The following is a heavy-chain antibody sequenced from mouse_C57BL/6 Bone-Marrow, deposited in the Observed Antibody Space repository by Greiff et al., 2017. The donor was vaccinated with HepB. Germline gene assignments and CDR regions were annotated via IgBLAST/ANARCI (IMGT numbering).Heavy chain of an antibody. Sequence: VQGVESGAELVKPGASVKISCKASGYAFSSYWMNWVKQRPGKGLEWIGQIYPGDGDTNYNGKFKGKATLTADKSSSTAYMQLSSLTSEDSAVYFCARSYYDYDEFSHWYFDVWGTGTTVTVSS. V-gene: IGHV1-80*01. CDR3: ARSYYDYDEFSHWYFDV. CDR1: GYAFSSYW. J-gene: IGHJ1*03. CDR2: IYPGDGDT. D-gene: IGHD2-4*01.